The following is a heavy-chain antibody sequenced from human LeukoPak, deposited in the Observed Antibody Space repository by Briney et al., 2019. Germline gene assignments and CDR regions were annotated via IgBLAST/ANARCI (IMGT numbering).Heavy chain of an antibody. CDR3: TRSWTTDAFDI. CDR2: IRSKANSYAT. CDR1: GFTFSGSA. D-gene: IGHD1-1*01. V-gene: IGHV3-73*01. Sequence: GGSLRLSCAASGFTFSGSAMHWVRQASGKGLEWVGRIRSKANSYATAYAASVKGRFTIPRDDSKNTAYLQMNSLKTEDTAVYYCTRSWTTDAFDIWGQGTMVTVSS. J-gene: IGHJ3*02.